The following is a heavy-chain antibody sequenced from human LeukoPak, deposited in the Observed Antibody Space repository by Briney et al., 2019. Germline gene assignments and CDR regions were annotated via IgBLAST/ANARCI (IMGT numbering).Heavy chain of an antibody. CDR2: TRYDENKT. D-gene: IGHD1-26*01. CDR1: GFTFSNNG. J-gene: IGHJ4*02. CDR3: AKARYSGSPALDF. V-gene: IGHV3-30*02. Sequence: PGGSLRLSCAASGFTFSNNGMHWVRQTPGKGLEWVAFTRYDENKTFCGDSVRGRFTISRDNSKSTLYLQMNSLTTDDSAVYYCAKARYSGSPALDFWGQGTLVTVSS.